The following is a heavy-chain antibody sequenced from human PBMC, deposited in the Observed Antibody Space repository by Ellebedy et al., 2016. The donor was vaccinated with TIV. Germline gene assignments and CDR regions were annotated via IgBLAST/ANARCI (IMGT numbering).Heavy chain of an antibody. Sequence: AASVKVSCKASVGTFSSYVIGWVRQAPGQGLEWMGGIIPIFGAANYAQKFQGRVSIAADDSTSTAYMELSGLRSEDTAVYFCARAESGGYAWDYWGQGTLVTVSS. CDR2: IIPIFGAA. J-gene: IGHJ4*02. CDR3: ARAESGGYAWDY. CDR1: VGTFSSYV. D-gene: IGHD5-12*01. V-gene: IGHV1-69*13.